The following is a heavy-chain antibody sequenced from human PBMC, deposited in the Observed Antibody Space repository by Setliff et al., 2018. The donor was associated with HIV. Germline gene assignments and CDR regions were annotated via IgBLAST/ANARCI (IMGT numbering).Heavy chain of an antibody. J-gene: IGHJ4*02. D-gene: IGHD3-22*01. V-gene: IGHV4-39*07. CDR1: GYSISSTTYW. CDR3: ARDRLTYYFDY. Sequence: PSETLSLTCAVSGYSISSTTYWWGWIRQPPGKGLEWIGSLFYTGSTSCNPSLKSRVTISVDTSKNQFSLKLSSVTAADTAVYYCARDRLTYYFDYWGQGILVTVSS. CDR2: LFYTGST.